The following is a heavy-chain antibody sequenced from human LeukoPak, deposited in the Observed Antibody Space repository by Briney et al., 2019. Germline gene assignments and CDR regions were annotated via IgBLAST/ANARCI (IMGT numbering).Heavy chain of an antibody. CDR3: ARRVAVTGIYCFDH. D-gene: IGHD6-19*01. V-gene: IGHV4-59*08. Sequence: SGTLSLTCTVSGGSISTYYWSWIRQPPGKGLEWIGYVYYSGATNYNPSLKSRVTISLATSKNQFSLRLPSVTAADTAVYYCARRVAVTGIYCFDHWGQGTPVTVSS. CDR2: VYYSGAT. CDR1: GGSISTYY. J-gene: IGHJ4*02.